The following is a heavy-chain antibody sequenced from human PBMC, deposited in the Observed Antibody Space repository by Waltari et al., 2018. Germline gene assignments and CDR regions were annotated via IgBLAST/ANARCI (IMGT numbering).Heavy chain of an antibody. CDR2: IYYSGST. CDR1: GGSISSSSYY. D-gene: IGHD2-21*02. CDR3: ARHFRGGNSADAFDI. J-gene: IGHJ3*02. Sequence: QLQLQESGPGLVKPSETLSLTCPVSGGSISSSSYYWGWIRQPPGKGLEWIGSIYYSGSTYYNPSLKSRVTISVDTSKNQFSLKLSSVTAADTAVYYCARHFRGGNSADAFDIWGQGTMVTVSS. V-gene: IGHV4-39*01.